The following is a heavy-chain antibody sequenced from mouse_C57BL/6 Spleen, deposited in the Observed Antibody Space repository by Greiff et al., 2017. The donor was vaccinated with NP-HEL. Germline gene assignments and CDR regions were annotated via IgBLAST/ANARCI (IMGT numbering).Heavy chain of an antibody. CDR3: ARGGAYDYDGYAMDY. Sequence: QVQLQQPGAELVKPGASVKLSCKASGYTFTSYWMHWVKQRPGQGLEWIGMIHPNSGSTNYNEKFKSKATLTVDKSSSTAYMQLSSLTSEDSAVYYYARGGAYDYDGYAMDYWGQGTSVTVSS. CDR1: GYTFTSYW. D-gene: IGHD2-4*01. J-gene: IGHJ4*01. V-gene: IGHV1-64*01. CDR2: IHPNSGST.